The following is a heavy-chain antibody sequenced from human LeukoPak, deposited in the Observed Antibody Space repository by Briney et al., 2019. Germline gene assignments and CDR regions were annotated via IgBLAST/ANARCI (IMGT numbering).Heavy chain of an antibody. D-gene: IGHD6-19*01. Sequence: PGGSLRLSCAASGFTVSSNYMSWVRQAPGKGLEWVSVIYSSGGTYYADSVKGRFTISRDNSKNTLYLQINSLRAEDTAVYYCARDLGSGFLQFDYWGQGTLVTVSS. CDR1: GFTVSSNY. CDR3: ARDLGSGFLQFDY. CDR2: IYSSGGT. V-gene: IGHV3-66*01. J-gene: IGHJ4*02.